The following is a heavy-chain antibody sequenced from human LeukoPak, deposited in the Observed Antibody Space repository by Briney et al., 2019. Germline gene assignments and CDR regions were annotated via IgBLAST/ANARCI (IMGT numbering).Heavy chain of an antibody. CDR2: ISAYNGNT. J-gene: IGHJ3*02. V-gene: IGHV1-18*01. CDR1: GYTFTSYG. Sequence: ASVKVSCKASGYTFTSYGISWVRQAPGQGLEWMGWISAYNGNTNYAQKFQGRVTITTDESRSTAYLELSSLRSEDTAVYYCASAGGSSDAYDIWGQGTLVTVSS. D-gene: IGHD1-26*01. CDR3: ASAGGSSDAYDI.